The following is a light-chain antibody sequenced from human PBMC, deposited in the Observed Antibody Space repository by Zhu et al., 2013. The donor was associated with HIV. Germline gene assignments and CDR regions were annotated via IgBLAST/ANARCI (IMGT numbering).Light chain of an antibody. J-gene: IGKJ2*01. V-gene: IGKV1-39*01. CDR1: QSINSY. CDR2: AAS. CDR3: QQFNSYPRT. Sequence: DIQMTQSPSSLSASVGDRVTITCRASQSINSYLNWYQQKPGKAPKLLIYAASSLQSGVPSRFSGSGSGTDFTLTISSLQPEDSATYYCQQFNSYPRTFGQGTKLEIK.